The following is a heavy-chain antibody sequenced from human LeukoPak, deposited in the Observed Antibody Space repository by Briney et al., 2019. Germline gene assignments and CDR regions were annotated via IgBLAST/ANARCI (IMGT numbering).Heavy chain of an antibody. CDR1: GFTFSSYS. J-gene: IGHJ3*02. CDR2: ISSSSSYI. D-gene: IGHD3-9*01. Sequence: GGSLRLSCAASGFTFSSYSMNWVRQAPGKGLEWVSSISSSSSYIYYADSVKGRFTISRDNAKNSLYLQMNSLRAENKAVYYYAKGARYFDWLYLNDAFDIWGQGTMVTVSS. V-gene: IGHV3-21*01. CDR3: AKGARYFDWLYLNDAFDI.